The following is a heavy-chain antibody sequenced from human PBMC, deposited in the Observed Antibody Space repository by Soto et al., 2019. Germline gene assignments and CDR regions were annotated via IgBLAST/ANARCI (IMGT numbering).Heavy chain of an antibody. CDR3: ARVGGIGAPPGTDY. D-gene: IGHD3-10*01. CDR2: VIPILGQA. Sequence: QVQLVQSGAEVKKPGSSGKVSCKASGGIFSSYAISWLRQAPGQGLEWMGGVIPILGQAYYAQDLQDRVSITADESTRTTYMELSSLRSEDTAVDFCARVGGIGAPPGTDYWGQGTLVTVSS. J-gene: IGHJ4*02. V-gene: IGHV1-69*01. CDR1: GGIFSSYA.